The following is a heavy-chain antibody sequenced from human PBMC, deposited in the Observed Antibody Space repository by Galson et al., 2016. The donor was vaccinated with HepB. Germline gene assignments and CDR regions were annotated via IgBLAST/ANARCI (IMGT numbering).Heavy chain of an antibody. CDR2: ISAYNGNT. D-gene: IGHD3-22*01. Sequence: SVKVSCKASGYRFTSYGISWVRQAPGQGLEWMGWISAYNGNTNYAQKLQGRVTMTTDTSTSTAYMELRSLRSDDTAVYYCERDKWNYYDSSGYYHDAFDIWGQGTMVTVSS. V-gene: IGHV1-18*01. J-gene: IGHJ3*02. CDR3: ERDKWNYYDSSGYYHDAFDI. CDR1: GYRFTSYG.